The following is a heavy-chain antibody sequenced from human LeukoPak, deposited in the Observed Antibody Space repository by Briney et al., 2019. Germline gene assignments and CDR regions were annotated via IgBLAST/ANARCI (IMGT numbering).Heavy chain of an antibody. CDR2: INPNSGGT. Sequence: ASVKVSCKASGYTFTGYYMHWVRQAPGQGLEWMGRINPNSGGTHYAQKFQGRVTMTRDTSISTAYMELSRLRSDDTAVFYCARGGPYEYVWGSYRPFDYWGQGTLVTVSS. CDR3: ARGGPYEYVWGSYRPFDY. CDR1: GYTFTGYY. J-gene: IGHJ4*02. D-gene: IGHD3-16*02. V-gene: IGHV1-2*06.